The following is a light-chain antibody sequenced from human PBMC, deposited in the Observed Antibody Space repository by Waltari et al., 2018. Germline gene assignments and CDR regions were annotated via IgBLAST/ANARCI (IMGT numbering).Light chain of an antibody. CDR2: DVS. CDR3: SSFTSDTTVV. V-gene: IGLV2-14*03. J-gene: IGLJ2*01. Sequence: QSALTQPASVSGSPGQSITISCSGTSRDVGAYKYVSCYQQHPGKAPKLMIYDVSNRPSGVSNRFSGSKSGNTASLTVSGLQTEDEADYYCSSFTSDTTVVFGGGTKLTVL. CDR1: SRDVGAYKY.